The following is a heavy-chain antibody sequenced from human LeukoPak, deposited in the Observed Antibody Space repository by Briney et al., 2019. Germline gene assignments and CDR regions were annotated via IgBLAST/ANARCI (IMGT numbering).Heavy chain of an antibody. CDR3: ARGSPLTAFDI. J-gene: IGHJ3*02. CDR2: ISYDGSNK. CDR1: GFTFSSYA. V-gene: IGHV3-30-3*01. Sequence: GGSLRLSCAASGFTFSSYAMRWVRQAPGKGLEWVAVISYDGSNKYYADSVKGRFTISRDNSKNTLYLQMNSLRAEDTAVYYCARGSPLTAFDIWGQGTMVTVSS.